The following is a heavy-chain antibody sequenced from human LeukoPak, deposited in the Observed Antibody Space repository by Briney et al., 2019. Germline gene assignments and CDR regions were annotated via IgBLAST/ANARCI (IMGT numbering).Heavy chain of an antibody. CDR1: GYTFTSYA. J-gene: IGHJ3*02. CDR3: ARDIGALTTQVPPDAFDI. CDR2: INANTGNP. D-gene: IGHD6-6*01. V-gene: IGHV7-4-1*02. Sequence: GASVKVSCKASGYTFTSYAMNWVRQAPGQGLKWMGWINANTGNPTYAQGFTGRVVFSLDTSVSTAYLQINSLKAEDTAVYYCARDIGALTTQVPPDAFDIWGQGTMVTVSS.